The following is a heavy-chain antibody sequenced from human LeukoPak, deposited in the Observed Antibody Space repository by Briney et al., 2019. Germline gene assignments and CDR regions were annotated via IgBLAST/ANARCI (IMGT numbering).Heavy chain of an antibody. J-gene: IGHJ3*02. Sequence: GGSLRLSCAASGFTFSSYWMSWVRQAPGKGPEWVANIKQDGSEKYYVDSVKGRFTISRDNAKNSLYLQMNSLRAEDTAVYYCARDRLGGLGAFDIWGQGTMVTVSS. CDR1: GFTFSSYW. V-gene: IGHV3-7*01. D-gene: IGHD3-9*01. CDR3: ARDRLGGLGAFDI. CDR2: IKQDGSEK.